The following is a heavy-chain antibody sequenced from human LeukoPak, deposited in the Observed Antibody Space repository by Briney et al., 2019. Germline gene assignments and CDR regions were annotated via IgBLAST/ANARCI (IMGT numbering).Heavy chain of an antibody. J-gene: IGHJ4*02. CDR2: INSDGKTT. CDR3: AKDALHIWGGYFDY. Sequence: PGGSLRLSCAASGFTFSDYSMNWVRQAPGKGLEDLSYINSDGKTTWYADSVKGRFTASRDNAKNSLYLQMNSLRVEDTAVYYCAKDALHIWGGYFDYWGQGTLVTVSS. D-gene: IGHD2-21*01. V-gene: IGHV3-48*01. CDR1: GFTFSDYS.